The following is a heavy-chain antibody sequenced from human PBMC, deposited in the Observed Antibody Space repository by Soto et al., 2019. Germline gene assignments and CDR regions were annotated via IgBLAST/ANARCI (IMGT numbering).Heavy chain of an antibody. CDR2: INPNSGGT. V-gene: IGHV1-2*04. CDR3: ASSFDSDGHSALDS. CDR1: GYTFTGYY. Sequence: ASVKVSCKASGYTFTGYYMRWVRQAPGQGLEWMGWINPNSGGTNYAQKFQGWVTMTRDTSISTAYMELNSLRAEDTALYYCASSFDSDGHSALDSWGQGTVVTVSS. D-gene: IGHD5-18*01. J-gene: IGHJ4*02.